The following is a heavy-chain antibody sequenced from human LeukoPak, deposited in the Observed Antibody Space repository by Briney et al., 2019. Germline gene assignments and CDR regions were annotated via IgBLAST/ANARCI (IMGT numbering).Heavy chain of an antibody. CDR3: ARGRFGGHSYYYMDV. J-gene: IGHJ6*03. D-gene: IGHD3-3*01. Sequence: SESLSLTCAVFGGPFSDYYWSWIRRPPGKGLEWLGEINHSGSANYMPSLKSRVSISVDTSKNQFSLRLSSVTAADTAFYYCARGRFGGHSYYYMDVWGKGTAVTVSS. CDR2: INHSGSA. V-gene: IGHV4-34*01. CDR1: GGPFSDYY.